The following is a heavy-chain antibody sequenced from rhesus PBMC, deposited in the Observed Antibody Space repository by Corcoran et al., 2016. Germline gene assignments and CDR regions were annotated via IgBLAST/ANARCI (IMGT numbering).Heavy chain of an antibody. Sequence: QVQLQESGPGLVKPSETLSLTCAVSGASISSYWWSWIRQPPGKGLEWIGEINGNSGTTYYNPSRKSRVTISKDASKNQFSLKLSSVTAADTAVYYCARVLPVTVAVDYWGQGVLVTVSS. CDR3: ARVLPVTVAVDY. D-gene: IGHD4-29*01. J-gene: IGHJ4*01. CDR1: GASISSYW. CDR2: INGNSGTT. V-gene: IGHV4-80*01.